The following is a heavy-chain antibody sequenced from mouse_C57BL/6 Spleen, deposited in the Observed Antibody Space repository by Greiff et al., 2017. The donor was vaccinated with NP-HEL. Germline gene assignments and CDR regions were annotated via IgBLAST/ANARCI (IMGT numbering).Heavy chain of an antibody. CDR3: ARRGTVVEDAMDY. Sequence: VQPQQSGAELARPGASVKLSCKASGYTFTSYGISWVKQRTGQGLEWIGEIYPRSGNTYYNEKFKGKATLTADKSSSTAYMELRSLTSEDSAVYFCARRGTVVEDAMDYWGQGTSVTVSS. D-gene: IGHD1-1*01. CDR2: IYPRSGNT. CDR1: GYTFTSYG. J-gene: IGHJ4*01. V-gene: IGHV1-81*01.